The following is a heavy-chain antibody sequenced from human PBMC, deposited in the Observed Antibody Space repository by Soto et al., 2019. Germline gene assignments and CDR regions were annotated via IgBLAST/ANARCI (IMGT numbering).Heavy chain of an antibody. Sequence: GGSLRLSCSASVFTFSSYAMHWGRQAPGKGLEWVAVISYDGSNKYYADSVKGRFTISRDNSKNTLYLQMNSLRAEDTAVYYCAREFDVAVAGTKNYYYGMDVWGQGTTVTVSS. CDR3: AREFDVAVAGTKNYYYGMDV. CDR1: VFTFSSYA. CDR2: ISYDGSNK. J-gene: IGHJ6*02. V-gene: IGHV3-30-3*01. D-gene: IGHD6-19*01.